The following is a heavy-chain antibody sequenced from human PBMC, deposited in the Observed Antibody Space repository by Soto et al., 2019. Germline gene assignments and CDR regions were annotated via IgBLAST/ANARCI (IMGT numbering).Heavy chain of an antibody. CDR3: ARASYDSSTYYLDY. V-gene: IGHV4-30-4*01. Sequence: SETLSLTCTVSGASISSGDYYWTWIRQPPGKGLEWIGSIYYSGSTYYNKSLKSQVTISVDTSNNQYSMKLSSVTAADTAVYYCARASYDSSTYYLDYWGQGTLVTVS. CDR1: GASISSGDYY. J-gene: IGHJ4*02. CDR2: IYYSGST. D-gene: IGHD3-22*01.